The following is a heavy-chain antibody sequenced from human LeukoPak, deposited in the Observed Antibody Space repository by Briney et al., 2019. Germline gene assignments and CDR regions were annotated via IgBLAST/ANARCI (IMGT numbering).Heavy chain of an antibody. J-gene: IGHJ4*02. D-gene: IGHD5-24*01. Sequence: GGSLRLSCAASGFTFSSYAMSWVRQAPGKGLEWGSAISGRCGSTYYGESVKGRFTISRDNSKNTLYLQMNSLRAEDTAVYYCAKDPGWLHLYYFDYWGQGTLVTVSS. CDR3: AKDPGWLHLYYFDY. CDR1: GFTFSSYA. CDR2: ISGRCGST. V-gene: IGHV3-23*01.